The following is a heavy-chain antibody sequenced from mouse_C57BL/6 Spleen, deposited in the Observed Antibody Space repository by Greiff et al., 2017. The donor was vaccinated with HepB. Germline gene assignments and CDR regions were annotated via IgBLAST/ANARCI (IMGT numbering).Heavy chain of an antibody. J-gene: IGHJ2*01. V-gene: IGHV5-6*01. CDR3: ARPDYLDY. CDR1: GFTFSSYG. CDR2: ISSGGSYN. Sequence: EVKLVESGGDLVKPGGSLKLSCAASGFTFSSYGMSWVRQTPDKRLEWVATISSGGSYNYYPDSVKGRFTITRDNVKNTLYLQVNSLTSEDTAMDYCARPDYLDYWGQGTTLTVSS.